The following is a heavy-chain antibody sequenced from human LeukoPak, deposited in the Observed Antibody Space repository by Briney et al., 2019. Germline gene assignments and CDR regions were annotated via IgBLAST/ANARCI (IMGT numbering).Heavy chain of an antibody. CDR3: ARDGIVGATVGLELDY. V-gene: IGHV1-46*01. Sequence: GASVKVSCKASGYTFTIYYMHWVRQAPGQGLEWMGIINPSGGSTSYAQKFQGRVTMTRDTSTSTVYMELSSLRSEDTAVYYCARDGIVGATVGLELDYWGQGTLVTVSS. CDR1: GYTFTIYY. J-gene: IGHJ4*02. D-gene: IGHD1-26*01. CDR2: INPSGGST.